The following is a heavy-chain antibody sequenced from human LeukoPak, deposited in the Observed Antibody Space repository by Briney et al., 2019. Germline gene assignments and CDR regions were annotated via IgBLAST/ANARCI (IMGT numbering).Heavy chain of an antibody. Sequence: ASVKVSCKASGYSFIGYYMHWVRQAPGQGLEWMGWIKSNSGGTHYAQKFQGRVTMTRDTSISTAYMELSRLRSDDTAVYYCARVYDYGKSPGYWGQGTLVTVSS. D-gene: IGHD4-17*01. CDR2: IKSNSGGT. CDR1: GYSFIGYY. CDR3: ARVYDYGKSPGY. V-gene: IGHV1-2*02. J-gene: IGHJ4*02.